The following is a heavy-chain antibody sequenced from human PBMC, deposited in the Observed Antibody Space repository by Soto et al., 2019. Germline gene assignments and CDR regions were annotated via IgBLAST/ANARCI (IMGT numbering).Heavy chain of an antibody. V-gene: IGHV4-39*01. CDR3: ARQILGYSSSTSCYPDYIDY. Sequence: QLQLQESGPGLVKPSETLSLTCTVSGGSISSSSYYWGWIRQPPGKGLEWIGSIYYSGSTYYNPSLKSRVTISADTSNNHSSLKLSSVTAADTAVYYCARQILGYSSSTSCYPDYIDYWGQGTLVTVSS. J-gene: IGHJ4*02. CDR1: GGSISSSSYY. D-gene: IGHD2-2*03. CDR2: IYYSGST.